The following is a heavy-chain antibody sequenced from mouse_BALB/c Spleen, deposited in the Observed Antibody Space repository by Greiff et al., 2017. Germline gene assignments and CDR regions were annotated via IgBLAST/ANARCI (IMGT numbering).Heavy chain of an antibody. CDR2: INPSNGRT. CDR1: GYTFTSYW. CDR3: ARSLVEEHAMDY. Sequence: QVQLQQPGAELVKPGASVKLSCKASGYTFTSYWMHWVKQRPGQGLEWIGEINPSNGRTNYNEKFKSKATLTVDKSSSTAYMQLSSLTSEDSAVYYCARSLVEEHAMDYWGQGTSVTVSS. V-gene: IGHV1S81*02. D-gene: IGHD2-10*02. J-gene: IGHJ4*01.